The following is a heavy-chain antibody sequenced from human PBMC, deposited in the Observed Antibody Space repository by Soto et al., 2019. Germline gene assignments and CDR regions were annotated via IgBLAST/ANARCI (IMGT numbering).Heavy chain of an antibody. CDR1: GYSISSGLY. J-gene: IGHJ5*02. V-gene: IGHV4-38-2*01. Sequence: PSETLSLTCAVSGYSISSGLYWGWIRQPPGKGLEWIGTIYRGGFTYYNPCLKSRVTISIDKSKNHFSLRLTSVTATDTAVYFCAIGNPHWFDPWGQETLVTVSS. CDR3: AIGNPHWFDP. CDR2: IYRGGFT. D-gene: IGHD1-1*01.